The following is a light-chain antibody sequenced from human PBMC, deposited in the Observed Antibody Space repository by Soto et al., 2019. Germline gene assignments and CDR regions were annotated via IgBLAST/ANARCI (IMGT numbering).Light chain of an antibody. CDR2: QTS. V-gene: IGKV3-11*01. Sequence: EIVLTQSPATLSSSPGDRVTLSCRASQSINTRLAWYQHRPGQAPRLLIYQTSIRAAGIPARFSASGSGTDFTLTISDVQPEDFALYYCHQRQSWPRTFGQGTKVDNK. CDR3: HQRQSWPRT. J-gene: IGKJ1*01. CDR1: QSINTR.